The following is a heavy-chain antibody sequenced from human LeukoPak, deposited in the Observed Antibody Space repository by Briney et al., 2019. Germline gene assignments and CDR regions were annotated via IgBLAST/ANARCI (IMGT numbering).Heavy chain of an antibody. V-gene: IGHV4-61*02. CDR3: ARALGGYFDY. Sequence: SETLSLTCTVSGGSISSSSYYWGWIRQPPGKGLEWIGRIYTSGSTNYNPSLKSRATISVDTSKNQFSLKLSSVTAADTAVYYSARALGGYFDYWGQGTLVSVSS. CDR2: IYTSGST. CDR1: GGSISSSSYY. J-gene: IGHJ4*02. D-gene: IGHD3-16*01.